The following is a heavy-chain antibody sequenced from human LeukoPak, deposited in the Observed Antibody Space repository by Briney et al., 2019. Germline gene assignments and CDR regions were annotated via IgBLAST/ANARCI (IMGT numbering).Heavy chain of an antibody. D-gene: IGHD3-22*01. CDR1: GFTSRTYA. J-gene: IGHJ4*02. CDR3: ARTGDYHDTSGYLAD. CDR2: ISYEGSNK. V-gene: IGHV3-30-3*01. Sequence: GGSLRLSCAPSGFTSRTYAMHWVRQAPGKGLEWVAVISYEGSNKYYADSVKGRFTISRDNSKNTLYLQMNSLRDEDTAMYYCARTGDYHDTSGYLADWGQGTLVTVSS.